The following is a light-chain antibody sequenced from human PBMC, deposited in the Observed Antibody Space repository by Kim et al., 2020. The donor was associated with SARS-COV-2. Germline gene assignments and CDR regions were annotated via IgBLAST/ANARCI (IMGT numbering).Light chain of an antibody. CDR1: QVISNY. CDR3: QKYNTAPLT. CDR2: AAA. V-gene: IGKV1-27*01. Sequence: ASVGDDVTVACRASQVISNYVTWYQRKPGQVPKLLIYAAATLQSGVPSRFSGSGSVTDFTLTISSLQPEDVATYYCQKYNTAPLTLGGGTKVEI. J-gene: IGKJ4*01.